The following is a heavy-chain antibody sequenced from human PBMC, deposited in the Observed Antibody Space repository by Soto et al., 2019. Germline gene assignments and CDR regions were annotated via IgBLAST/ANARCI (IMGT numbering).Heavy chain of an antibody. CDR2: IFYSGST. CDR1: GGSISSYY. D-gene: IGHD3-10*02. V-gene: IGHV4-59*01. J-gene: IGHJ5*01. Sequence: QVQLQESGPGLVKPSETLSLTCTVSGGSISSYYWSWIRQPPGKGLEWIGFIFYSGSTSYNPSLNXRVXIPIATSEYQFSLKLNSVAAADTAVYYCASMIGDPVLSFDSWGQGTLVAVSS. CDR3: ASMIGDPVLSFDS.